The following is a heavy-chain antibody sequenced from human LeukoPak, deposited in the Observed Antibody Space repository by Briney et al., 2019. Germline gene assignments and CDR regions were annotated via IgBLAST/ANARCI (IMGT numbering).Heavy chain of an antibody. CDR2: IYYSGST. CDR1: GDSISSSY. D-gene: IGHD2-21*02. CDR3: AREGSCGGDCTYYYYGMDV. V-gene: IGHV4-59*06. J-gene: IGHJ6*02. Sequence: SETLSLTCTVSGDSISSSYWSWIRQPPGKGLEWIGYIYYSGSTYYNPSLKSRVTISVDTSKNQFSLKLSSVTAADTAVYYCAREGSCGGDCTYYYYGMDVWGQGTTVTVSS.